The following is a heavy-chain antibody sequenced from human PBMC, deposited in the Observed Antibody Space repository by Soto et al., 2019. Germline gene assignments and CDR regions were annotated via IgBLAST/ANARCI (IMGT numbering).Heavy chain of an antibody. CDR2: INSDGSST. D-gene: IGHD3-9*01. Sequence: EVQLVESGGGLVQPGGSLRLSCAASGFTFSSHWMHWVRQAPGKGLVWVSRINSDGSSTSYAGSVKGRSTISRDNAKHTLYLQLNSLRAEDTAVYGCARDQPYFGGGFDYWGQGTLVNVSA. J-gene: IGHJ4*02. CDR3: ARDQPYFGGGFDY. V-gene: IGHV3-74*01. CDR1: GFTFSSHW.